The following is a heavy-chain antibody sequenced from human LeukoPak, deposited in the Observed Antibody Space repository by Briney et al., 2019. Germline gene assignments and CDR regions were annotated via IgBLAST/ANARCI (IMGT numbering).Heavy chain of an antibody. CDR1: GFTFSSYG. V-gene: IGHV3-33*03. CDR3: AKDKYSSSWNGMDV. CDR2: IWYDGSNK. D-gene: IGHD6-13*01. Sequence: GRSLRLSCAASGFTFSSYGMHWVRQAPGKGLEWVAVIWYDGSNKYYADSVKGRFTISRDNSKNSLYLQMNSLRTEDTALYYCAKDKYSSSWNGMDVWGQGTTVTVSS. J-gene: IGHJ6*02.